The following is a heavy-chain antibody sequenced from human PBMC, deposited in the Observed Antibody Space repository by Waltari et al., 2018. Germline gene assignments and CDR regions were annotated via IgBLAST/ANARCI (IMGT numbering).Heavy chain of an antibody. CDR3: ARGGSNSGSGSDNWFDP. V-gene: IGHV3-21*02. Sequence: EVQLVESGGGLIQPGESLRLSCAASGFTFRSYSRIWVRRAPGKGVEWGATISTSNMYRYYADAVKGRFTISRDNARKSLYLEMNTLRTDDTAVYYCARGGSNSGSGSDNWFDPWGQGTLVTVSS. CDR1: GFTFRSYS. D-gene: IGHD3-10*01. J-gene: IGHJ5*02. CDR2: ISTSNMYR.